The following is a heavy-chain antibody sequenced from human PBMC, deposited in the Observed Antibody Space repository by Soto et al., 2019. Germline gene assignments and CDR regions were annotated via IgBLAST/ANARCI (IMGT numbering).Heavy chain of an antibody. CDR2: IIPILGIA. CDR1: GGTFSSYT. D-gene: IGHD6-13*01. J-gene: IGHJ4*02. Sequence: ASVKVSCKASGGTFSSYTISWVRQAPGQGLEWMGRIIPILGIANYAQKFQGRVTITADKSTGTAYMELSSLRSEDTAVYYCAREVAAAGGYYFDYWGQGTLVTVSS. V-gene: IGHV1-69*04. CDR3: AREVAAAGGYYFDY.